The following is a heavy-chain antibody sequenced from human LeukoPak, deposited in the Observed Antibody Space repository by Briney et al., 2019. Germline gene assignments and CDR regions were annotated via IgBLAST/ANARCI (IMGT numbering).Heavy chain of an antibody. CDR3: ARGSGYSYSFTGRERTKSRLDY. CDR2: ISYDGSNK. CDR1: GFTFSSYW. Sequence: GGSLRLSCAASGFTFSSYWMSWVRQAPGKGLEWVAVISYDGSNKYYVDSVKGRFTISRDNSKNTVYLQMNSLRAEDTAVYYCARGSGYSYSFTGRERTKSRLDYWGQGTLVTVSS. V-gene: IGHV3-30*03. J-gene: IGHJ4*02. D-gene: IGHD5-18*01.